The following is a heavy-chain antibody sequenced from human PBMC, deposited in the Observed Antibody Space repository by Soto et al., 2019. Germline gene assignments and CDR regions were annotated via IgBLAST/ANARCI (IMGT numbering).Heavy chain of an antibody. V-gene: IGHV3-30-3*01. CDR3: TRDSPSIKYDFDS. CDR1: GFPFRRYT. Sequence: ESGGGVVPPGTSLRLSCAASGFPFRRYTVHWVRQAPGKGLEWLALISYDSTYKLYADSVRGRFTISRDNSENTLYLQMNSLRAGDTAVYYCTRDSPSIKYDFDSWGQGTLVTVSS. CDR2: ISYDSTYK. D-gene: IGHD1-20*01. J-gene: IGHJ4*02.